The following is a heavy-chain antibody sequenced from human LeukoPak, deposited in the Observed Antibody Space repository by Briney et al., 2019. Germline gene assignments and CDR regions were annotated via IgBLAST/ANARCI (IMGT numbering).Heavy chain of an antibody. CDR2: IYSGGST. D-gene: IGHD3-10*01. J-gene: IGHJ3*02. V-gene: IGHV3-66*02. CDR1: GFTVSSNY. Sequence: GGSLRLSCAASGFTVSSNYMSWVRQAPGKGLEWVSVIYSGGSTYYADSVKGRFTISRDNSKNTLYLHMNSLRAEDTAVYYCAREGSGSHDAFDIWGQGTMVTVSS. CDR3: AREGSGSHDAFDI.